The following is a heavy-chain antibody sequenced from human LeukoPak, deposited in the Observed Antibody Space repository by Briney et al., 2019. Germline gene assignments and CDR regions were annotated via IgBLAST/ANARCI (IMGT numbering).Heavy chain of an antibody. CDR1: GYTFTGYY. CDR3: ARVRSIAAAGKEFDY. CDR2: INPNSGGT. J-gene: IGHJ4*02. Sequence: GASVKVSCKASGYTFTGYYMHWVRQAPGQGLDWMGWINPNSGGTNYAQKFQGRVTMTRDTSISTAYMELSRLRSDDTAVYYCARVRSIAAAGKEFDYWGQGTLVTVSS. V-gene: IGHV1-2*02. D-gene: IGHD6-13*01.